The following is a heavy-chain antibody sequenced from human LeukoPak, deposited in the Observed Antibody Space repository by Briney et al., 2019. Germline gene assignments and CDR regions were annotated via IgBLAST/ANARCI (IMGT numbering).Heavy chain of an antibody. D-gene: IGHD1-26*01. CDR1: GGSISNYY. Sequence: SETLSLTCTVSGGSISNYYWSWIRQPPGKGLEWIGYFYYSGSTNYNPSLKSRVTLTVDTSKNQFSLNLSSVTAADTAVYYCARGGSLVGTTPHDTFDIWGQGTMATVSS. V-gene: IGHV4-59*01. CDR2: FYYSGST. CDR3: ARGGSLVGTTPHDTFDI. J-gene: IGHJ3*02.